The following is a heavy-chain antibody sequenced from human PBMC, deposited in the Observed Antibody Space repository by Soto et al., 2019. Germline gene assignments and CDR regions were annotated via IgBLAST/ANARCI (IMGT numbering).Heavy chain of an antibody. D-gene: IGHD2-2*01. Sequence: SETLSLTCTVSGGSISSGNYYWSWIRQPPGKGPEWIGYISYSGSTYYNPSLKSRVTISVDTSKNQFSLKLSSVTAADSAVYYCARAAVPAVRFSCWFDPWGQGTLVTVSS. CDR3: ARAAVPAVRFSCWFDP. V-gene: IGHV4-30-4*01. CDR2: ISYSGST. CDR1: GGSISSGNYY. J-gene: IGHJ5*02.